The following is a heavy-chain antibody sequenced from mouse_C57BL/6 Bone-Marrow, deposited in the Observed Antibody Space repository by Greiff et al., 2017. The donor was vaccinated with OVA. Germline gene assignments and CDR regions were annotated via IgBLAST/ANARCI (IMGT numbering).Heavy chain of an antibody. CDR2: ISYSGST. V-gene: IGHV3-8*01. D-gene: IGHD4-1*02. CDR1: GYSITSDY. J-gene: IGHJ4*01. CDR3: ARSPTGTGYAMDY. Sequence: DVHLVESGPGLAKPSQTLSLTCSVTGYSITSDYWNWIRKFPGNKLEYMGYISYSGSTYYNPSLKSRISITRDTSKNQYYLQLNSVTTEDTATYYCARSPTGTGYAMDYWGQGTSVTVSS.